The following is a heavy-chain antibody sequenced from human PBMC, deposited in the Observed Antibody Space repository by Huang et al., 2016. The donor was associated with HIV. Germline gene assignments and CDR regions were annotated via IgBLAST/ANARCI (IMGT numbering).Heavy chain of an antibody. CDR3: ARLSTTWYFDY. V-gene: IGHV5-51*01. CDR2: IYPGHSDT. J-gene: IGHJ4*02. CDR1: GYSFTSYG. Sequence: EVQLVQSGAEVKKPGESLKFSCKGSGYSFTSYGIGWVRKMPGKGLEWMEIIYPGHSDTRYSPSFQGQVTISADKSISTAYLQWSSLKASDTAMYYCARLSTTWYFDYWGQGTLVTVSS. D-gene: IGHD1-1*01.